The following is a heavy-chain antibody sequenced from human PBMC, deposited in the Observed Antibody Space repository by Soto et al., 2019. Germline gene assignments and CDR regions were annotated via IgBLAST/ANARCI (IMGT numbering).Heavy chain of an antibody. Sequence: ASVKVSCKASGYTFTSYGISWVRQAPGQGLEWMGWISAYNGNTNYAQKLQGRVTMTTDTSTSTAYMELRSLRSDDTAVYYCARPFAPEAYSYDSSGPFDYWGQGTLVTVSS. CDR3: ARPFAPEAYSYDSSGPFDY. J-gene: IGHJ4*02. CDR1: GYTFTSYG. V-gene: IGHV1-18*01. CDR2: ISAYNGNT. D-gene: IGHD3-22*01.